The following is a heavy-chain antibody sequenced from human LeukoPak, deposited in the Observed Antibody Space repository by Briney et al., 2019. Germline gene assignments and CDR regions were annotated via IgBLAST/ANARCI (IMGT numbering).Heavy chain of an antibody. CDR3: ANVGYSSAPGYYYYGMDV. J-gene: IGHJ6*02. D-gene: IGHD6-25*01. V-gene: IGHV3-48*01. CDR1: GFTFSSYS. Sequence: GGSLRLPCAASGFTFSSYSMNWVRQAPGKGLEWVSYISSSSSTIYYADSVKGRFTTSRDNSKNTLYLQMNSLRAEDTAVYYCANVGYSSAPGYYYYGMDVWGQGTTVTVSS. CDR2: ISSSSSTI.